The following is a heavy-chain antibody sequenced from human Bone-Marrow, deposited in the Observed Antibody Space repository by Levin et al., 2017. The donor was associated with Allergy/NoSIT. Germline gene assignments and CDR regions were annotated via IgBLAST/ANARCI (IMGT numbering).Heavy chain of an antibody. CDR2: ISSSGSTI. J-gene: IGHJ4*02. CDR1: GLTFSDNH. Sequence: GGSLRLSCAASGLTFSDNHMSWIRQAPGKGLEWVSYISSSGSTIYYADSVKGRFTISRDNAKNSLYLQMNSLRAEATAVYSCARGRGAVPIFEVVTLFDYWGQGTLVTVSS. CDR3: ARGRGAVPIFEVVTLFDY. D-gene: IGHD3-3*01. V-gene: IGHV3-11*01.